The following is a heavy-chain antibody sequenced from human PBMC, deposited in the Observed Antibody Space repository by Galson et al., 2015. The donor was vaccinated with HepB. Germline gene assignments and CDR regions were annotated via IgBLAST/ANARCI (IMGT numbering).Heavy chain of an antibody. CDR1: GGSFSGYY. CDR2: INHSGST. J-gene: IGHJ3*02. Sequence: ETLSLTCAVYGGSFSGYYWSWIRQPPGQGLEWIGEINHSGSTNYNPSLKSRVTISVDTSKNQFSLKLSSVTAADTAVYYCARDYYDPGAFDIWGQGTMVTVSS. CDR3: ARDYYDPGAFDI. D-gene: IGHD3-22*01. V-gene: IGHV4-34*01.